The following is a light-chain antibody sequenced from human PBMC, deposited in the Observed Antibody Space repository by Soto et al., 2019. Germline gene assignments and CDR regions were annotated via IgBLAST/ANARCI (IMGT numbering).Light chain of an antibody. Sequence: QSVLTQPASVSGSPGQSITISCTGTSSDVGSHNFVSWYQQHPGKAPRLMIYEGNTRPSGVSNRFSGSKSGNTASLAISGLQAEDEADYYCSSYAGDSSYVFGTGTKLTVL. CDR3: SSYAGDSSYV. J-gene: IGLJ1*01. CDR2: EGN. V-gene: IGLV2-23*01. CDR1: SSDVGSHNF.